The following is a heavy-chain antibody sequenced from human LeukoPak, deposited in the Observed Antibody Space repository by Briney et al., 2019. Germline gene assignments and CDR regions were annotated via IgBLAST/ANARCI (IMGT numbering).Heavy chain of an antibody. CDR1: GFTLSSYAM. CDR2: MYLSGTT. CDR3: AGLVGRYSSGLYYYYFDY. D-gene: IGHD3-22*01. J-gene: IGHJ4*02. Sequence: GSVRLSCTASGFTLSSYAMSWVRPPPGKGLEWIGEMYLSGTTHSNPSVKSRVTISIDKSKNQFFLNLSSVTAADTAVYYCAGLVGRYSSGLYYYYFDYWGQGTLVTVSS. V-gene: IGHV4-4*02.